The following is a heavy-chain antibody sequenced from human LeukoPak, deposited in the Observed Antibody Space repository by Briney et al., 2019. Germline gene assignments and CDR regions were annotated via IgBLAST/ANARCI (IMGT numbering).Heavy chain of an antibody. CDR1: GGSISSYY. V-gene: IGHV4-59*01. CDR3: ARXLVXFGIARDFDL. J-gene: IGHJ2*01. CDR2: IYYSGST. Sequence: PSETLSLTCTVSGGSISSYYWSWIRQPPGKGLEWIGYIYYSGSTNYNPSLKSRVTISVDTSKNQFSLKLSSVTAADTAVYYCARXLVXFGIARDFDLWGRGTLVTVSS. D-gene: IGHD3-10*01.